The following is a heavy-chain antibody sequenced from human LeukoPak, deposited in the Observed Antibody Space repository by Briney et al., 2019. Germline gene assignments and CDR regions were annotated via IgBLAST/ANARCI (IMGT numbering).Heavy chain of an antibody. V-gene: IGHV3-15*05. CDR2: IYRNADGGTT. J-gene: IGHJ6*02. CDR1: GFTISNAW. CDR3: TTDSYCSTTTCYASSNYYYGLDA. D-gene: IGHD2-2*01. Sequence: PGGSLRLSCAASGFTISNAWMTWVRQAPGKGLEWVGRIYRNADGGTTDYAAPVKGRFTISRDDSKNTLYLQMNSLKTEDTAVYYCTTDSYCSTTTCYASSNYYYGLDAWGQGTSVTVSS.